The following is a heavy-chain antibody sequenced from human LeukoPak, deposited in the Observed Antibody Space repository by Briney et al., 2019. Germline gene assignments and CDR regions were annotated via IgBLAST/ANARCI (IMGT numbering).Heavy chain of an antibody. V-gene: IGHV5-51*01. CDR1: GYSFTNYW. CDR2: IYPGDSHT. D-gene: IGHD3-9*01. Sequence: GESLKISCKGSGYSFTNYWIGWVRQMPGKGLEWMGIIYPGDSHTRYSPSFQSQVTISADKSIRTAYLQWSSLKASDTAMYYCARHDDMPRVWGQETPLSVSS. J-gene: IGHJ4*02. CDR3: ARHDDMPRV.